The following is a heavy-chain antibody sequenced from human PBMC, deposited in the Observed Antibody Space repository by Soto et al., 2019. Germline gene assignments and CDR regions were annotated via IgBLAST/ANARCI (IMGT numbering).Heavy chain of an antibody. D-gene: IGHD4-4*01. Sequence: QVQLVQSGAEVKKPGASVKVSCKASGYTFTSYGISWVRQAPGQGLEWMGWISAYNGNTNYAQKLQGRVTMTTDPSTSTADMELRGLKSDDTAVYYCARALSPTVTRDYWGQGTLVTVSS. V-gene: IGHV1-18*01. CDR2: ISAYNGNT. J-gene: IGHJ4*02. CDR3: ARALSPTVTRDY. CDR1: GYTFTSYG.